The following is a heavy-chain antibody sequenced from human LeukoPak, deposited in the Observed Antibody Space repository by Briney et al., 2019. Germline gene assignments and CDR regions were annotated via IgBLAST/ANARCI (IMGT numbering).Heavy chain of an antibody. CDR2: ISGSGGST. D-gene: IGHD2-21*02. CDR3: AKDFVVVPGNVNYFDY. Sequence: GGSLRLSCAVSGFTFSNYAMSWVRQPPGKGLEWVSTISGSGGSTYYADSVKGRFTISRDNSKNTLYLQMNSLRAEDTAVYYCAKDFVVVPGNVNYFDYWGQGTLVTVSS. CDR1: GFTFSNYA. V-gene: IGHV3-23*01. J-gene: IGHJ4*02.